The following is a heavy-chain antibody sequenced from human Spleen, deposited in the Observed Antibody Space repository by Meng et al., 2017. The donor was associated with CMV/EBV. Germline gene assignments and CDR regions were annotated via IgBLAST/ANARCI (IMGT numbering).Heavy chain of an antibody. D-gene: IGHD6-13*01. V-gene: IGHV4-39*07. CDR3: ARGGGYSSTWYGLSPDC. CDR2: IYYSGST. CDR1: GGSISSSSYY. J-gene: IGHJ4*02. Sequence: SETLSLTCTVSGGSISSSSYYWGWIRQPPGKGLEWIGSIYYSGSTYYNPSLKSRVTISVDKSKNQFSLKMRSVTAADTAVYYCARGGGYSSTWYGLSPDCWGQGTLVTVSS.